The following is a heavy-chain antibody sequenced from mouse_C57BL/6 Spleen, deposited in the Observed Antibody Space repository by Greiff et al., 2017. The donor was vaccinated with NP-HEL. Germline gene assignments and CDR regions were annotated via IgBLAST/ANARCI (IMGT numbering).Heavy chain of an antibody. D-gene: IGHD2-10*01. J-gene: IGHJ1*03. CDR2: IWSDGST. Sequence: VQLQQSGPGLVQPSQSLSITCTVSGFSLTSYGVHWVRQSPGKGLEWLGVIWSDGSTDYNAAFISRLSISKDNSKSQVFFKMNSLQADDTAIYYCARLMPTGWYFDVWGTGTTVTVSS. CDR3: ARLMPTGWYFDV. CDR1: GFSLTSYG. V-gene: IGHV2-2*01.